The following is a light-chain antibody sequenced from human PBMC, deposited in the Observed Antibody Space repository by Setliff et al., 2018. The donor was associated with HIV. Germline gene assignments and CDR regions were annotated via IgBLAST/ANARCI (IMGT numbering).Light chain of an antibody. Sequence: SALTQPASVSGSPGQSTTISCAGSSSDIGGHNFVSWYQQDPGKAPKLMIYGVNNRPSGVSNRFSGSKSGNTASLTISGLQAEDEADYYCSSFSTISTQIFGGGTKVTVL. CDR2: GVN. CDR1: SSDIGGHNF. J-gene: IGLJ1*01. CDR3: SSFSTISTQI. V-gene: IGLV2-14*01.